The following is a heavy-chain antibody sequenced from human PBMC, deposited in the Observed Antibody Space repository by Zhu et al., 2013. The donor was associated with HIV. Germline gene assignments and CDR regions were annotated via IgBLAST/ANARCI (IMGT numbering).Heavy chain of an antibody. Sequence: QVQLVQSGAEVKRPGASVKVSCKASGYTFTNYYMHWVRQAPGQGLEWMGWINPNSGGTNYAQKFQGRVTMTRDTSISTAYMELSRLRSDDTAVYYCARDTSGTTRGNWFDPWGQGTLVTVSS. V-gene: IGHV1-2*02. CDR3: ARDTSGTTRGNWFDP. CDR1: GYTFTNYY. D-gene: IGHD1-1*01. CDR2: INPNSGGT. J-gene: IGHJ5*02.